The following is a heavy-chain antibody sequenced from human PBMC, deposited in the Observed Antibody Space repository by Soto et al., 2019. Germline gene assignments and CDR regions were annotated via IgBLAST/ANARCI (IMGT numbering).Heavy chain of an antibody. CDR2: ITDSGDDT. J-gene: IGHJ4*02. V-gene: IGHV3-23*01. CDR1: GFTFNNYA. Sequence: GGSLRLSCAASGFTFNNYAMGWVRQAPGKGLEWVSAITDSGDDTYYIDSVKGRFTISRDNSKSTLYLQMNSLRAEDTAIYYCAKLGSSSWSPHYYFDYWGQGTPVTVSS. CDR3: AKLGSSSWSPHYYFDY. D-gene: IGHD2-2*01.